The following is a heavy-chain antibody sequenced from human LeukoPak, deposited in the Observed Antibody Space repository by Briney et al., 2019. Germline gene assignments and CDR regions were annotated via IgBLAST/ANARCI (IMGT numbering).Heavy chain of an antibody. J-gene: IGHJ5*02. CDR1: GFTFSNYG. Sequence: GGSLRLSCAASGFTFSNYGIHWVRQAPGKGLEWVAFIQYDGSNKYYADSVKGRFTISRDNSKNILYLQMNSLRTEDTAVYYCATGSQWLVPRRWFDPWGQGTLVTVSS. V-gene: IGHV3-30*02. CDR2: IQYDGSNK. CDR3: ATGSQWLVPRRWFDP. D-gene: IGHD6-19*01.